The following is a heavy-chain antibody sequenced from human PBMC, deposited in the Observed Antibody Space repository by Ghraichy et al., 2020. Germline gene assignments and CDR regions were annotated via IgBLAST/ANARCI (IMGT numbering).Heavy chain of an antibody. CDR2: INHSGST. CDR1: GGSFSGYY. Sequence: SETLSLTCAVYGGSFSGYYWSWIRQPPGKGLEWIGEINHSGSTNYNPSLKSRVTISVDTSKNQFSLKLSSVTAADTAVYYCARHFKGRGDSSGWSGGDNWFDPWGQGTLVTVSS. J-gene: IGHJ5*02. D-gene: IGHD6-19*01. CDR3: ARHFKGRGDSSGWSGGDNWFDP. V-gene: IGHV4-34*01.